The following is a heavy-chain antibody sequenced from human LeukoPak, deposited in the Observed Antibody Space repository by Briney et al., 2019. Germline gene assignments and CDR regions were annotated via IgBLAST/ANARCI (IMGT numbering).Heavy chain of an antibody. J-gene: IGHJ3*02. CDR1: GYTFTGYY. Sequence: ASVKVSCKASGYTFTGYYMHWVRQAPGQGLEWMGIINPSGGSTSYAQKFQGRVTMTRDTSTSTVYMELSSLRSEDTAVYYCARGSGSYYNDSHAFDIWGQGTMVTVSS. V-gene: IGHV1-46*01. CDR3: ARGSGSYYNDSHAFDI. CDR2: INPSGGST. D-gene: IGHD3-10*01.